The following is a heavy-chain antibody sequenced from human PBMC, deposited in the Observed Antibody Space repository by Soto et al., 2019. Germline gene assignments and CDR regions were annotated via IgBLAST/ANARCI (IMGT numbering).Heavy chain of an antibody. V-gene: IGHV3-23*01. J-gene: IGHJ5*02. Sequence: EVQLLESGGGLVQPGGSLRLSCAASGFTFSRYAMSWVRQAPGKGLEWVSAISGSGGSTYYADSVKGRFTISRDNSKKTLYLQMNSLRAEDTSVYYCAKWRYCSSTSCSTWGQGTLVTVSS. D-gene: IGHD2-2*01. CDR1: GFTFSRYA. CDR2: ISGSGGST. CDR3: AKWRYCSSTSCST.